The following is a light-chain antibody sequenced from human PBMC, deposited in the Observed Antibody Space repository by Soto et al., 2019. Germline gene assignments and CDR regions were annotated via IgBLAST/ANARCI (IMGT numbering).Light chain of an antibody. CDR2: EVT. CDR3: GSYASSSTAYV. CDR1: STDVGGYNY. Sequence: QSVLTQPASVSGSPGQSITISCTGTSTDVGGYNYVSWYQQHPGKAPKLMIYEVTNRPSGVSNRFSGSKSGNTASLTISGLQAEDEADYYCGSYASSSTAYVFGTGTKVTVL. V-gene: IGLV2-14*01. J-gene: IGLJ1*01.